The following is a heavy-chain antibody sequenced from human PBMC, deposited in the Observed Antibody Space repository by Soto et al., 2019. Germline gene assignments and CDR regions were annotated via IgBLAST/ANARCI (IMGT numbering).Heavy chain of an antibody. CDR3: AGVGLRYQNGMDV. D-gene: IGHD3-9*01. CDR2: IYYSGST. Sequence: SETLSLTCTVSGGSISSGDYYWSWIRQPPGKGLEWIGYIYYSGSTYYNPSLKSRVTISVDTSKNQFSLKLSSVTAADTAVHYCAGVGLRYQNGMDVWGQGTTVTVSS. CDR1: GGSISSGDYY. V-gene: IGHV4-30-4*01. J-gene: IGHJ6*02.